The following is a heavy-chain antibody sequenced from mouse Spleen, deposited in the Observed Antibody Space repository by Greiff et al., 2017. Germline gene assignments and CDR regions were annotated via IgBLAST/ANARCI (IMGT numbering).Heavy chain of an antibody. Sequence: VQLVESGPGLVQPSQSLSITCTVSGFSLTSYGVHWVRQSPGKGLEWLGVIWRGGSTDYNAAFMSRLSITKDNSKSQVFFKMNSLQADDTAIYYCAKSSSTVVARYWYFDVWGAGTTVTVSS. CDR3: AKSSSTVVARYWYFDV. CDR2: IWRGGST. V-gene: IGHV2-5*01. CDR1: GFSLTSYG. D-gene: IGHD1-1*01. J-gene: IGHJ1*01.